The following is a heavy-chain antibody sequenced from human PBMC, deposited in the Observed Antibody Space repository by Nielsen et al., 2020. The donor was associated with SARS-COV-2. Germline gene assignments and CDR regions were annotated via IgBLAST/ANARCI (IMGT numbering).Heavy chain of an antibody. Sequence: PGKGLEWIGYIYYSGSTNYNPSLKSRVTISVDTSKNQFSLKLSSVTAADTAVYYCARHGRVNWFDPWGQGTLVTVSS. J-gene: IGHJ5*02. CDR3: ARHGRVNWFDP. V-gene: IGHV4-59*08. CDR2: IYYSGST.